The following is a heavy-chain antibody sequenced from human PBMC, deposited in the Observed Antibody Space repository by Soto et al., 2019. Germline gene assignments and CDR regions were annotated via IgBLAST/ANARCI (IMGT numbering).Heavy chain of an antibody. CDR3: AREAPAASDAFDV. CDR2: IYYNGNP. J-gene: IGHJ3*01. V-gene: IGHV4-31*03. Sequence: QVQLQESGPGLVKPSQTLSLTCSVSGGSINRGGYYWSWIRQHPGKGLEWIGYIYYNGNPYYNPSLKSRVNISIDTSRNQCSRKLTSVTAADTAVYYCAREAPAASDAFDVWGQGTMGTVSS. CDR1: GGSINRGGYY. D-gene: IGHD2-2*01.